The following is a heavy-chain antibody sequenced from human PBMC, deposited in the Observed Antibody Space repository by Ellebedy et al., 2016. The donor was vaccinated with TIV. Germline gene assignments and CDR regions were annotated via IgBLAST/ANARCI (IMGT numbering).Heavy chain of an antibody. V-gene: IGHV3-23*01. J-gene: IGHJ4*02. D-gene: IGHD6-13*01. CDR2: ISGSGRST. Sequence: GGSLRLSXAASAFTFSSYAMSWVRQAPGKGLECVSGISGSGRSTYYADSVKGRFTISRDNSKNTLYLQMNSLKAEDTAIYYCAKSLIAAPDALTPRFDYWGQGTLVTVSS. CDR1: AFTFSSYA. CDR3: AKSLIAAPDALTPRFDY.